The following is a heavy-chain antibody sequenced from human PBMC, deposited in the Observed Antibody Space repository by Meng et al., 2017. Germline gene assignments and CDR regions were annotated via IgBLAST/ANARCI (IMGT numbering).Heavy chain of an antibody. Sequence: GGSLRLSCAASGFTFSSYEMNWVRQVPGKGLEWVSHISSSGSTIYYADSVKGRFTISRDNAKNSLYLQINSLRAEDAAVYYCASPGELLWFGELLGRGAFDIWGQGTMVTVSS. J-gene: IGHJ3*02. CDR3: ASPGELLWFGELLGRGAFDI. V-gene: IGHV3-48*03. CDR2: ISSSGSTI. CDR1: GFTFSSYE. D-gene: IGHD3-10*01.